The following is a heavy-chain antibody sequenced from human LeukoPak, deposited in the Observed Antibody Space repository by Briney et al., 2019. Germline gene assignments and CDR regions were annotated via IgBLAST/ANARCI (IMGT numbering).Heavy chain of an antibody. CDR3: AKSPNRYYYDDNGYAPFQH. Sequence: GGSLRLSCAASRFTFSSYAMSWVRQAPGKGLEWVSTISDSGASTYYADSVKGRFTISRDNSKNTLYLQMNSLRAEDTAVYYCAKSPNRYYYDDNGYAPFQHWGQDTLVTVSS. V-gene: IGHV3-23*01. J-gene: IGHJ1*01. CDR1: RFTFSSYA. CDR2: ISDSGAST. D-gene: IGHD3-22*01.